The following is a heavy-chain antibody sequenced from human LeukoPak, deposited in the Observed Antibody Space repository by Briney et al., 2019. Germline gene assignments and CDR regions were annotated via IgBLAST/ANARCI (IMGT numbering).Heavy chain of an antibody. V-gene: IGHV4-34*01. Sequence: SETLSLTCAVYGGSFSGYYWSWIRQPPGKGLEWIGEINHSGSTDYNPSLKSRVTISVDTSKNQFSLKLSSVTAADTAVYYCASGRDGYNLWGQGTLVTVSS. CDR3: ASGRDGYNL. CDR1: GGSFSGYY. CDR2: INHSGST. J-gene: IGHJ4*02. D-gene: IGHD5-24*01.